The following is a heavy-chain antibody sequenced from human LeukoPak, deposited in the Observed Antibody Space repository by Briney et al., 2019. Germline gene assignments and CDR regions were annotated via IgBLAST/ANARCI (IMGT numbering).Heavy chain of an antibody. CDR3: AKLTVAGTRHAFDI. J-gene: IGHJ3*02. CDR1: GFTFSSYG. CDR2: INSDGSST. D-gene: IGHD6-19*01. Sequence: GGSLRLSCAASGFTFSSYGMHWVRQAPGKGLVWVSRINSDGSSTTYADSVKGRFTISRDYAKNTLYLQMNRLRAEDTAVYYCAKLTVAGTRHAFDIWGQGTMVTVSS. V-gene: IGHV3-74*01.